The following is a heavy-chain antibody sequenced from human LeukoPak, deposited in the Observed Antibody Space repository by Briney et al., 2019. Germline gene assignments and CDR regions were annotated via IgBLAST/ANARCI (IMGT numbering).Heavy chain of an antibody. J-gene: IGHJ4*02. CDR3: ARASQWLVNI. Sequence: PSKTLSLTCTVSGGSISSSSYYWGWIRQPPGKGLEWIGYIYYSGSTYYNPSLKSRVTISVDTSKNQFSLKLSSVTAADTAVYYCARASQWLVNIWGQGTLVTVSS. V-gene: IGHV4-31*03. CDR2: IYYSGST. CDR1: GGSISSSSYY. D-gene: IGHD6-19*01.